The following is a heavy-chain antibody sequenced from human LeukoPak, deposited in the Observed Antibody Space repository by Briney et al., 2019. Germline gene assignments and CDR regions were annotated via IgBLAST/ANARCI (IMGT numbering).Heavy chain of an antibody. CDR1: GGSISSYY. D-gene: IGHD3-10*01. CDR3: ARGNYYGSGSYLY. Sequence: SETLSLTCTVSGGSISSYYWSWIRQPTGKGLEWIGYIYYSGSTNYNPSLKSRVTISVDTSKNQFSLKLSSVTAADTAVYYCARGNYYGSGSYLYWGQGTLVTVSS. J-gene: IGHJ4*02. V-gene: IGHV4-59*01. CDR2: IYYSGST.